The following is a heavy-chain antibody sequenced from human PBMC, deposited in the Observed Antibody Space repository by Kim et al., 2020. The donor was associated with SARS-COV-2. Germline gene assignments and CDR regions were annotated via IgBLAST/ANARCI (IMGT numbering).Heavy chain of an antibody. CDR3: VRGVNAVY. J-gene: IGHJ4*02. CDR2: IYWDDDT. CDR1: GFSLTTSGVG. D-gene: IGHD2-8*01. Sequence: SGPTLVNPTQTLTLTCTFSGFSLTTSGVGVGWLRQSPGKALAWLAVIYWDDDTRYSPSLRDRLTITKDTSKNQVVLTMTNMDPADTATYYCVRGVNAVYWGQGTLVTVSS. V-gene: IGHV2-5*02.